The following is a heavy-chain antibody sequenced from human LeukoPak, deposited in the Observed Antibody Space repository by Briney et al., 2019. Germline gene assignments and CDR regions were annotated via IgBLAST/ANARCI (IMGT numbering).Heavy chain of an antibody. Sequence: PGGSLRLSCAASGFTFSSYGMHWVRQAPGKGLEWVGVIWYDGSNKYYADSVKGRFTISRDNSKNTLSLQMNGLRAEDTAVYYCVREQYGDDDAFDIWGQGTMVTVSS. CDR3: VREQYGDDDAFDI. J-gene: IGHJ3*02. D-gene: IGHD4-17*01. CDR1: GFTFSSYG. V-gene: IGHV3-33*01. CDR2: IWYDGSNK.